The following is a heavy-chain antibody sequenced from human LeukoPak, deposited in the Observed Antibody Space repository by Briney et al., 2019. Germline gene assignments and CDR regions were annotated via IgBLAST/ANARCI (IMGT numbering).Heavy chain of an antibody. CDR3: AKLPSSGTHLV. D-gene: IGHD2-2*01. V-gene: IGHV3-30*02. CDR1: GFTFSSYG. CDR2: IRHDGSNK. Sequence: TGGSLRLSCAASGFTFSSYGMHWVRQAPGKGPEWVAFIRHDGSNKYYADSVKGRFTISRDNSKNTLYLQMNSLRAEDTAVYYCAKLPSSGTHLVWGQGTLVTVSS. J-gene: IGHJ4*02.